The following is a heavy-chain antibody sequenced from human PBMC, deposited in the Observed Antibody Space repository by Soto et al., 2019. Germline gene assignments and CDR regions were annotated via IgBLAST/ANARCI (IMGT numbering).Heavy chain of an antibody. CDR3: ARDVSSTGGMDV. J-gene: IGHJ6*03. CDR2: IKQDGSDK. V-gene: IGHV3-7*01. D-gene: IGHD6-19*01. CDR1: GFTFSNYW. Sequence: EVLLVESGGGLVQPGGSLRLSCAASGFTFSNYWMNWVRQAPGKGLEWVTNIKQDGSDKHYVDSVRGRFTISRDNAQNSLDLQMNSLRAEDTAVYYGARDVSSTGGMDVWGKGTTVTVSS.